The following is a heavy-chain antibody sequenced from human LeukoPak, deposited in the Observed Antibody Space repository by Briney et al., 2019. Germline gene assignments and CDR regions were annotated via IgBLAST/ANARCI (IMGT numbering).Heavy chain of an antibody. Sequence: GGSLRLSCAASGFTFSSYSMNWVRQAPGKGLVWVSRIDIDGNTNYADSVKGRFTISRDNTKDTAYLQMNSLRAEDTAVYYCARDLNYNFDYWGQGALVTVSS. J-gene: IGHJ4*02. CDR3: ARDLNYNFDY. CDR2: IDIDGNT. V-gene: IGHV3-74*01. CDR1: GFTFSSYS. D-gene: IGHD5-24*01.